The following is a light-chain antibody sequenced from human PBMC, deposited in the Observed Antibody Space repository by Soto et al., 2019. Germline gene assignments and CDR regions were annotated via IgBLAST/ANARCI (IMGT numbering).Light chain of an antibody. J-gene: IGKJ2*01. CDR1: QSISIW. V-gene: IGKV1-5*01. CDR2: DAS. CDR3: QQYNRYLYT. Sequence: DIQMTQSPSTLSASVGDRVTITCRASQSISIWLAWYQQKPGKAPKLLIYDASSLESGFPSMFSGRGSGTVFTLIISSLQPDDFATYYIQQYNRYLYTFGQGTKLEIK.